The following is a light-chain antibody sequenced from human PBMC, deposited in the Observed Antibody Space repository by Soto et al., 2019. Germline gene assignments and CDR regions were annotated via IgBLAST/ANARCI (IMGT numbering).Light chain of an antibody. V-gene: IGLV2-14*01. CDR1: SSDVGGYNY. CDR2: DVS. Sequence: HSVLTQPASVSGSPGQSITISCTGTSSDVGGYNYVSWYQQNPGKAPKLMIYDVSNRPSGVSNRFSGSKSGNTASLTISGLQAEAEAAYYCSSYTSSRTPSYVFGTGTKVTVL. J-gene: IGLJ1*01. CDR3: SSYTSSRTPSYV.